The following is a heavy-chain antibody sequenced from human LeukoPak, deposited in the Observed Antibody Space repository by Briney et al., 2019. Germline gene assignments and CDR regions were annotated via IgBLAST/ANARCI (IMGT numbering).Heavy chain of an antibody. CDR2: INHSGST. V-gene: IGHV4-34*01. CDR3: ASGSHYYGMDV. J-gene: IGHJ6*02. CDR1: GGSFSGYY. Sequence: SETLSLTCAVYGGSFSGYYWSWIRQPPGKGLEWIGEINHSGSTNYNPSLKSRVTISEDTSKNQFSLKLSSVTAADTAVYYCASGSHYYGMDVWGQGTTVTVSS.